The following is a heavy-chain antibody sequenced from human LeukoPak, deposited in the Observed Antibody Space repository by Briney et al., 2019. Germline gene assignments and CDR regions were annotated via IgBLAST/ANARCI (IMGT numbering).Heavy chain of an antibody. CDR2: VYYSGST. Sequence: PSETLSLTCSVSGDSFSNYYWTWIRQPPGKGLEWIGYVYYSGSTNYNPSLKTRLHLSVDTSKNRFSLKLSSVTAADTAVYYCASSPKLTTSWFLFDSWGHGTLVTVSS. J-gene: IGHJ5*01. V-gene: IGHV4-59*08. CDR1: GDSFSNYY. D-gene: IGHD2-2*01. CDR3: ASSPKLTTSWFLFDS.